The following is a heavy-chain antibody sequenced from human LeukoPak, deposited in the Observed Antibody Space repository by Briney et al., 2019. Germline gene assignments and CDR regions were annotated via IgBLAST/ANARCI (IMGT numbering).Heavy chain of an antibody. CDR1: GGSISSGDYY. J-gene: IGHJ3*02. Sequence: ASETLSLTCTVSGGSISSGDYYWSWIRQPPGKGLEWIGYIYYSGSTYYNPSLKSRVTISVDTSKNQFSLKLSSVTAADTAVYHCAGTPTIFGVVVAFDIWGQGTIVTVSS. V-gene: IGHV4-30-4*08. CDR2: IYYSGST. CDR3: AGTPTIFGVVVAFDI. D-gene: IGHD3-3*01.